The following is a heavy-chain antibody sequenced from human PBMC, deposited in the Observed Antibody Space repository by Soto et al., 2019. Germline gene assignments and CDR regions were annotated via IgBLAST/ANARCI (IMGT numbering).Heavy chain of an antibody. D-gene: IGHD6-19*01. CDR2: FDPEDGET. CDR3: ARDPPVAGTVVSVRGKYYMDV. Sequence: ASVKVSCKVSGYTLTELSMHWVRQAPGKGLEWMGGFDPEDGETIYAQKFQGRVTMTEDTSTDTAYMELSSLRSEDTAVYYCARDPPVAGTVVSVRGKYYMDVWGKGTTVTVSS. J-gene: IGHJ6*03. V-gene: IGHV1-24*01. CDR1: GYTLTELS.